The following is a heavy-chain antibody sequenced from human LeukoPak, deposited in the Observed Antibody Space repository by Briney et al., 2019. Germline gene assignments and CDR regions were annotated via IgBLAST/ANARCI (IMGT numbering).Heavy chain of an antibody. Sequence: GESLKISCKASGYSFTTYWIGWVRQMPGKGLEWMGIIFPGDSNTRYSPSFQGQLTISVDKSTNSAYLLWHNLKASDAAVYYCARHFRDGREVPPFDPWGQGTLVTVSS. CDR3: ARHFRDGREVPPFDP. D-gene: IGHD3-10*01. CDR1: GYSFTTYW. V-gene: IGHV5-51*01. CDR2: IFPGDSNT. J-gene: IGHJ5*02.